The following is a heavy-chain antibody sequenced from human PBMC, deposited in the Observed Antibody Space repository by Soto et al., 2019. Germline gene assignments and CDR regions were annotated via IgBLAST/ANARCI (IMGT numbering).Heavy chain of an antibody. D-gene: IGHD6-25*01. CDR2: INPSGGST. CDR1: GYTFTSYY. Sequence: ASVKVSCKASGYTFTSYYMHWVRQAPGQGLEWMGIINPSGGSTSYAQKFQGRVTMTRDTSTSTVYMELSSLRSEDTAVYYCARDPSVLYSSAGIDYWGQGTLVTVSS. V-gene: IGHV1-46*01. CDR3: ARDPSVLYSSAGIDY. J-gene: IGHJ4*02.